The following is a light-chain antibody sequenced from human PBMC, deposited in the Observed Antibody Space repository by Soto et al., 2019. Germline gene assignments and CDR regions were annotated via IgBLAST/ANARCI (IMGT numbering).Light chain of an antibody. Sequence: EIVLTQSPGILSLSPGERATLSCTASQGVNSNYLAWFQQHPGQPPRLLIFGAFRRVTGIPDRFSGSGTETDFTLSITRLEPEDFAVYYCQQYGRSPFNFGQGTRLEIK. J-gene: IGKJ5*01. CDR2: GAF. V-gene: IGKV3-20*01. CDR1: QGVNSNY. CDR3: QQYGRSPFN.